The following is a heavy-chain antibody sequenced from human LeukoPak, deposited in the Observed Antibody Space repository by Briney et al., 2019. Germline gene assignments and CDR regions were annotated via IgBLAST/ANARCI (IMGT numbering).Heavy chain of an antibody. D-gene: IGHD3-22*01. V-gene: IGHV1-18*01. CDR1: GYTFTSYG. CDR3: ARDHWSDVVIIAENFDY. Sequence: ASVKVSCKASGYTFTSYGISWVRQAPGQGLEWMGWISAYNGNTNYAQKLQGRVTMTTDTSTSTAYMELRSLRSDDTAVYYCARDHWSDVVIIAENFDYWGQGTLVTVSS. J-gene: IGHJ4*02. CDR2: ISAYNGNT.